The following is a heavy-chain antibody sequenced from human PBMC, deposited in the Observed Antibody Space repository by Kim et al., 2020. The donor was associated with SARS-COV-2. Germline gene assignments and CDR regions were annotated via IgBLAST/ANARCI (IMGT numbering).Heavy chain of an antibody. D-gene: IGHD3-10*01. CDR3: ARGNYYESVSLSDYYNGMDV. CDR2: ISYDGRNK. CDR1: GLSFDDSA. Sequence: GGSLILSCAASGLSFDDSAMNWVRQPPGKGLEWVAVISYDGRNKDYADSVKGRLTISRDNSKRTLYLQMNSLRVEDTAVYYCARGNYYESVSLSDYYNGMDVWGQGTTVTVSS. J-gene: IGHJ6*02. V-gene: IGHV3-30-3*01.